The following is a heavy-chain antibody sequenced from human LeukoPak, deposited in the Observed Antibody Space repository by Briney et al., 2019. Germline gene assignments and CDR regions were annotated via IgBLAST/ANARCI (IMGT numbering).Heavy chain of an antibody. J-gene: IGHJ4*02. CDR1: GFTFPSYA. CDR3: AEGDGSVVPATYDS. D-gene: IGHD2-2*01. Sequence: GGSLRVSCAASGFTFPSYAMSWVRQAPGKGLEWVSVISGSGDDTYYADSVKGLFTISRDNSKNTLYLQMNSLRAEDSAVYYCAEGDGSVVPATYDSWGQGTLVTVSS. V-gene: IGHV3-23*01. CDR2: ISGSGDDT.